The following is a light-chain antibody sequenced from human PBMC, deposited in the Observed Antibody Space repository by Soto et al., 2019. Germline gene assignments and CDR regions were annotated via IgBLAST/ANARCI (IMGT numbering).Light chain of an antibody. CDR2: GNS. Sequence: QSVLTQPPSVSGAPGQRVTISCTGSSSNIGAGYDLHWYQQLPGTAPKLLIYGNSNRPSGVPDRFSGSKSGTSASLAITGLQAEDEADYYCQSYYSSLSGWVFGGGTKLTVL. V-gene: IGLV1-40*01. CDR1: SSNIGAGYD. J-gene: IGLJ2*01. CDR3: QSYYSSLSGWV.